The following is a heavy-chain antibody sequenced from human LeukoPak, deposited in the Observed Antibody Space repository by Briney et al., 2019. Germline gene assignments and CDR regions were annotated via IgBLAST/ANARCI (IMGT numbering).Heavy chain of an antibody. Sequence: GSLRLSCAASGFTFSSYGMHWVRQAPGKGLEWVAVISYDGSNKYYADSVKGRFTISRDNSKNTLYLQMNSLRAEDTAVYYCAREDYYYYCMDVWGRGTTVTVSS. CDR1: GFTFSSYG. V-gene: IGHV3-30*03. CDR3: AREDYYYYCMDV. CDR2: ISYDGSNK. J-gene: IGHJ6*03.